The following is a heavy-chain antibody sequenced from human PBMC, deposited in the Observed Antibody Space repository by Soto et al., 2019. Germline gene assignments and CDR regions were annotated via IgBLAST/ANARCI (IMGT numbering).Heavy chain of an antibody. Sequence: QVQLVQSGAEVKKPGASVKVSCKASGYTFTNYYLHWVRQAPGQGLEWMGVINPSGGSATYAQIFQGRVTMARDTSTSTVFMQLSSLRSEDTAVYYCARDRLSITVTLRYLDFWGQGTLVTVSS. CDR1: GYTFTNYY. CDR2: INPSGGSA. CDR3: ARDRLSITVTLRYLDF. V-gene: IGHV1-46*01. D-gene: IGHD4-17*01. J-gene: IGHJ4*02.